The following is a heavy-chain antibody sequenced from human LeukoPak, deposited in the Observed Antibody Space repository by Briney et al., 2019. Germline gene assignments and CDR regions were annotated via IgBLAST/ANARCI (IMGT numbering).Heavy chain of an antibody. CDR2: IYLGDSDT. CDR1: GYSFTSYW. D-gene: IGHD3-10*01. CDR3: ARWNSGSYYKGSYYYYGMDV. V-gene: IGHV5-51*03. J-gene: IGHJ6*02. Sequence: KPGGSLKLSCKGSGYSFTSYWIGWVRQMPGKGLEWMGIIYLGDSDTRNTPSFQGQVTISADKSISTGYLQWSSVEASDTDMYYCARWNSGSYYKGSYYYYGMDVWGQGTTVTVSS.